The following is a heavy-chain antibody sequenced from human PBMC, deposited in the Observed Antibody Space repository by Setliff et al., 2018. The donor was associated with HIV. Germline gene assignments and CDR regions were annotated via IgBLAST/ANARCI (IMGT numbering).Heavy chain of an antibody. CDR2: ISSSSSTI. CDR3: ARSRAAGFDY. V-gene: IGHV3-48*01. Sequence: GESLKISCAASGFTFDDYGMSWVRQAPGKGLEWVSDISSSSSTIYYADSVKGRFTISRDNAKNSLYLQMNSLRAEDTAVYYCARSRAAGFDYWGQGTLVTVSS. J-gene: IGHJ4*02. CDR1: GFTFDDYG. D-gene: IGHD6-13*01.